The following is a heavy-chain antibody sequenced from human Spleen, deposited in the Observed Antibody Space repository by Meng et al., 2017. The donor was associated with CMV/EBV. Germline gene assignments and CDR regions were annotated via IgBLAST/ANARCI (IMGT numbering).Heavy chain of an antibody. Sequence: QVQLEESGPGLVKPSETLSLTCTVSGGSISSYYWSWIRQPAGKGLEWIGRIYTSGSTNYNPSLRSRVTMSVDTSKNQFSLKLSSVTAADTAVYYCARTRGIAVAGSFDYWGQGTLVTVSS. CDR3: ARTRGIAVAGSFDY. V-gene: IGHV4-4*07. J-gene: IGHJ4*02. CDR2: IYTSGST. D-gene: IGHD6-19*01. CDR1: GGSISSYY.